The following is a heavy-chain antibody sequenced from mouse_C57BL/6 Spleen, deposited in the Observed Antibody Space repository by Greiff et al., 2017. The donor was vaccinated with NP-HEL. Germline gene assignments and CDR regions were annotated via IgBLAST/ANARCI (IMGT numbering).Heavy chain of an antibody. CDR2: IDPSDSYT. CDR1: GYTFTSYW. CDR3: ARRGLRLGDY. V-gene: IGHV1-50*01. D-gene: IGHD3-2*02. J-gene: IGHJ2*01. Sequence: QVQLQQPGAELVKPGASVKLSCKASGYTFTSYWMQWVKQRPGQGLEWIGEIDPSDSYTNYNQKFKGKATLTVDTSSSTAYMQLSSLTSEDSAGYYCARRGLRLGDYWGQGTTLTVSS.